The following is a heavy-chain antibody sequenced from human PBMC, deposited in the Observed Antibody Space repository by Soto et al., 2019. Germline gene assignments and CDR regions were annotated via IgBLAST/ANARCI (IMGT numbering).Heavy chain of an antibody. J-gene: IGHJ3*01. CDR1: GFTFSRCD. CDR3: AKLNWDYVNCG. Sequence: EVQLLESGGGLVLPGGSLRLSCAASGFTFSRCDMNWVRQAPGRGLEWVSGIRYSGGNTFYADSVKGRFTVSRDNSRNTLYLQMNSLRAEDTAVYYCAKLNWDYVNCGWGQGTMVTVSS. V-gene: IGHV3-23*01. CDR2: IRYSGGNT. D-gene: IGHD1-7*01.